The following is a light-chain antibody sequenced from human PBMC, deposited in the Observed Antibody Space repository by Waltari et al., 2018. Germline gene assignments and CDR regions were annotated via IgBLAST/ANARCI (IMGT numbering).Light chain of an antibody. CDR3: QQRSNWPPALT. CDR1: QSVSNY. V-gene: IGKV3-11*01. J-gene: IGKJ4*01. Sequence: EIVLTQSPATLSLSPGERATLPCRASQSVSNYLAWYQQKPGQAPRLLIYDASNRAIGIPARFSGSGSGTDFTLTISSLEPEDFAVYYCQQRSNWPPALTFGGGTKVEIK. CDR2: DAS.